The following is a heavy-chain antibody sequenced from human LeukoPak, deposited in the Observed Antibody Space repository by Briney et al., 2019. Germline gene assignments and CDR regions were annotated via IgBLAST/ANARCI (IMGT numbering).Heavy chain of an antibody. Sequence: SETLSLTCTVSGGSISSYYWSWTRQPPGKGLEWIGYIYYSGSTNYNPSLKSRVTISVDTSKNQFSLKLSSVTAADTAVYYCASQDGGWFDPWGQGTLVTVSS. CDR2: IYYSGST. V-gene: IGHV4-59*08. D-gene: IGHD3-3*01. CDR1: GGSISSYY. CDR3: ASQDGGWFDP. J-gene: IGHJ5*02.